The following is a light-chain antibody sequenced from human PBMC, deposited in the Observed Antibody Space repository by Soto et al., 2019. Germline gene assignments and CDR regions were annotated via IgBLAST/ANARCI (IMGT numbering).Light chain of an antibody. J-gene: IGLJ2*01. Sequence: QSVLPQPPSVSGAPGPRVTLSCTGSRSTIGAGYDVHWYQQLPGTAPKLLVYGNSSRPSGVPDRFSGSKSGTSAALAITGLQAEDEAEDYGQAYDSSRRGFVVFGGGTKVTVL. CDR2: GNS. V-gene: IGLV1-40*01. CDR3: QAYDSSRRGFVV. CDR1: RSTIGAGYD.